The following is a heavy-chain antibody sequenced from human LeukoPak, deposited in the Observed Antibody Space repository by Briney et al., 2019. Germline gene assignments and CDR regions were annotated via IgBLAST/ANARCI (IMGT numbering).Heavy chain of an antibody. CDR2: ISAYNGNT. V-gene: IGHV1-18*01. CDR1: GYTFTNYA. J-gene: IGHJ4*02. D-gene: IGHD5-12*01. Sequence: ASVKVSRKASGYTFTNYAISWVRQAPGQGLEWVGWISAYNGNTNYAQKLQGRVTMTTDTSTSTAYMDLRSLRSDDTAVYYCARVRNSGFRYVDSWGQGTLVTVSS. CDR3: ARVRNSGFRYVDS.